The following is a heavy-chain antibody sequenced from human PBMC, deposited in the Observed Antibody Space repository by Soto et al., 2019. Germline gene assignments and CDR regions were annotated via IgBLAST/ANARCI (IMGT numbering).Heavy chain of an antibody. CDR1: GFTFSSYA. CDR2: ISYDGSNK. J-gene: IGHJ6*02. CDR3: ARDGPSLAGYYYGMDV. V-gene: IGHV3-30-3*01. Sequence: QVQLVESGGGVVQPGRSLRLSCAASGFTFSSYAMHWVRQAPGKGLEWVAVISYDGSNKYYADSVKGRFTISRDNSKNTLELQMNSLRADDTAVYYCARDGPSLAGYYYGMDVWGQGTTVTVSS.